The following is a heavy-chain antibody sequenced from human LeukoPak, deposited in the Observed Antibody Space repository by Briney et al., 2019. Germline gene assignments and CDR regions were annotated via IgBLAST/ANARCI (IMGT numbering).Heavy chain of an antibody. D-gene: IGHD2-2*01. J-gene: IGHJ4*02. CDR1: GGSISSSSYY. Sequence: SETLSLTCTVSGGSISSSSYYWGWIRQPPGKGLEGIGSIYYSGSTYYNPSLKSRVTISVDTSKNQFSLKLSSVTAADTAVYYCARDIIVVPAAIGYFDYWGQGTLVTVSS. CDR3: ARDIIVVPAAIGYFDY. V-gene: IGHV4-39*07. CDR2: IYYSGST.